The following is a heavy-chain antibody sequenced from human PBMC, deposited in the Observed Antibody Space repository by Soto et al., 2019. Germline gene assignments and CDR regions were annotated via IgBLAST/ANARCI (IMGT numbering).Heavy chain of an antibody. D-gene: IGHD2-15*01. J-gene: IGHJ4*02. Sequence: QVQLVQSGAEVKKPGSSVKVSCKASGGTFSSYTISWVRQVPGQGLEWMGRIIPILGIANYAQKFQDRVTITADKSTSTAYMELSSLRSEDTAVYYCATGYCSGRSCYWADYWGQGTLVTVSS. CDR1: GGTFSSYT. CDR3: ATGYCSGRSCYWADY. V-gene: IGHV1-69*02. CDR2: IIPILGIA.